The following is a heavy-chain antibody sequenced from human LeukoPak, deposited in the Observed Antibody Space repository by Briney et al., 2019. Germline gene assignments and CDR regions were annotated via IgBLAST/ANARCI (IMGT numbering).Heavy chain of an antibody. V-gene: IGHV3-53*01. J-gene: IGHJ4*02. D-gene: IGHD1-14*01. CDR1: GFTVSSNY. CDR2: IYSGGST. CDR3: ARDLYN. Sequence: GGSLRLSCAASGFTVSSNYMTWVRQAPGKGLEWVSIIYSGGSTSYADSVKGRFTISRDNSKNTLYLQMNSLRAEDTAVYYCARDLYNWGQGTLVTVSS.